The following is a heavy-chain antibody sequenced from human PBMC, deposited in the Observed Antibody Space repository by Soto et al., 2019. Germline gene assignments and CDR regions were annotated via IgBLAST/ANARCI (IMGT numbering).Heavy chain of an antibody. D-gene: IGHD1-1*01. J-gene: IGHJ4*02. CDR1: GGSISSGGYS. Sequence: SETLSLTCAVSGGSISSGGYSWSWIRQPPGKGLVWLGYIYHSGSTYYNPSLKSRVTISVDRSKNQFSLKLSSVTAADTAVYYCARLLLDRYIDYWGQGTLVTVSS. V-gene: IGHV4-30-2*01. CDR2: IYHSGST. CDR3: ARLLLDRYIDY.